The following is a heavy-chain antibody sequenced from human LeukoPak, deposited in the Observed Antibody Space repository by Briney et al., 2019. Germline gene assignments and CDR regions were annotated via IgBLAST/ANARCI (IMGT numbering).Heavy chain of an antibody. Sequence: SQTLSLTRAVSGGSILTTNWWSWVRQPPGKGLEWFGEVHLSGASNYNPSLKSRFNMSIDKSKNQLSLELTSVTAADTAIYYCTRESGAFSPFGFWGQGTLVTVSS. D-gene: IGHD1-26*01. CDR2: VHLSGAS. CDR3: TRESGAFSPFGF. CDR1: GGSILTTNW. V-gene: IGHV4-4*02. J-gene: IGHJ4*02.